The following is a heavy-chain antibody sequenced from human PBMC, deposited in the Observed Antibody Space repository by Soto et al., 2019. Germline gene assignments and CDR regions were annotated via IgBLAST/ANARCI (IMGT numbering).Heavy chain of an antibody. CDR1: GYTFTSYY. V-gene: IGHV1-46*01. CDR2: INPNGGTT. J-gene: IGHJ4*02. Sequence: QVQLVQSGAVVTKPGASVKVCCKASGYTFTSYYMHWVRQAPGQRLEYMGIINPNGGTTHYAQKFQGRVTMTRDTSTSTLYMELSSLRSEDTAMYYCAAYTSGWPTPWNWGQGTLVTVSS. D-gene: IGHD6-19*01. CDR3: AAYTSGWPTPWN.